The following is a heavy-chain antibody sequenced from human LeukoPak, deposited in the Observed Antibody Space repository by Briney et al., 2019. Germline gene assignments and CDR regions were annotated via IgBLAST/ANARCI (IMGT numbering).Heavy chain of an antibody. D-gene: IGHD2-2*01. CDR1: GFTFSSSA. J-gene: IGHJ5*02. Sequence: PGGSLRLSCAASGFTFSSSAMNWVRQAPGKGLEWVSSISSSSSYIYYADSVKGRFTISRDNAKNSLYLQMNSLRAEDTAVYYCARVTGPAAILNWFDPWGQGTLVTVSS. CDR2: ISSSSSYI. CDR3: ARVTGPAAILNWFDP. V-gene: IGHV3-21*01.